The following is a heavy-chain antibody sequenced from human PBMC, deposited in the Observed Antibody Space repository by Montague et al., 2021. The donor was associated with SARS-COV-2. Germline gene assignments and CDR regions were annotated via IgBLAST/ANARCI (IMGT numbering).Heavy chain of an antibody. CDR3: ARVFPRWLQFDPYFDY. Sequence: SETRSLTCTVSGGSISSYYWSWIRQPPGKGLEWIGYIYYSGCTNYNPSXXSRVTISVDTSKNQFSLKLSSVTAADTAVYYCARVFPRWLQFDPYFDYWGQGTLVTVSS. CDR2: IYYSGCT. V-gene: IGHV4-59*01. CDR1: GGSISSYY. J-gene: IGHJ4*02. D-gene: IGHD5-24*01.